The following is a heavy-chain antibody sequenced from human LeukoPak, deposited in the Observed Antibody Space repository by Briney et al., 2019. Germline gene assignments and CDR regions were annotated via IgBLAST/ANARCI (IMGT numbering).Heavy chain of an antibody. J-gene: IGHJ4*02. V-gene: IGHV4-38-2*02. CDR2: IYHSGST. D-gene: IGHD6-13*01. CDR1: GYSISSGYY. CDR3: ARGRRIAAAGTDDY. Sequence: PSETLSLTCTVSGYSISSGYYWGWIRQPPGKGLEWIGSIYHSGSTYYNPSLKSRVTISVDTSKNQFSLKLSSVTAADTAVYYCARGRRIAAAGTDDYWGQGTLVTVSS.